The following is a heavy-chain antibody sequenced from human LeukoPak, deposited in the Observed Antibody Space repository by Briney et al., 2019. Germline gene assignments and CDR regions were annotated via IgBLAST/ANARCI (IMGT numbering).Heavy chain of an antibody. CDR1: GFSVSNNY. CDR3: ASDSYSPEYFQH. D-gene: IGHD2-15*01. V-gene: IGHV3-66*01. CDR2: IYSGGST. J-gene: IGHJ1*01. Sequence: RGSLRLSCAASGFSVSNNYMSWVRQAPGKGLEWVSVIYSGGSTFYADSVKGRFTISRDNSKNTLYLQMNSLRAEDTAVCYCASDSYSPEYFQHWGQGTLVTVSS.